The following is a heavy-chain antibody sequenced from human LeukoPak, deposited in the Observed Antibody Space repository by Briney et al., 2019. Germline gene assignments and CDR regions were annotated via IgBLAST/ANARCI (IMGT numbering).Heavy chain of an antibody. V-gene: IGHV4-34*01. Sequence: SETLSLTRAVYGGSFSGYHWSGMRQPRGRGLAGIGVINHSGCTNYNPSLKSRVTISVDTSKNQFSLKLSSVTAAHTAVYYCPRGVVYWGQGTLVTVSS. CDR3: PRGVVY. J-gene: IGHJ4*02. CDR1: GGSFSGYH. CDR2: INHSGCT.